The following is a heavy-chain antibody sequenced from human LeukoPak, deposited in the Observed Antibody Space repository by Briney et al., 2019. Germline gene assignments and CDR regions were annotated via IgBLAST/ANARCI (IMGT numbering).Heavy chain of an antibody. D-gene: IGHD2-2*01. V-gene: IGHV3-74*01. Sequence: GGSLRVSCAASGFTFSSYWMHWVRQAPGKGLVWVSRINSDGSSTSYADSVKGRFTISRDNAKNTLYLQMNSLRAEDTAVYYCARAGFCTTSSCYMFDWGPGTMVTVSS. J-gene: IGHJ3*01. CDR1: GFTFSSYW. CDR3: ARAGFCTTSSCYMFD. CDR2: INSDGSST.